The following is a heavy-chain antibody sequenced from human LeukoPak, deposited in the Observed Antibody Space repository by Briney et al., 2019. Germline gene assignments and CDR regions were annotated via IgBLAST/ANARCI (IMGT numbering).Heavy chain of an antibody. CDR1: GGPISSYY. CDR3: ARYGDARGLDY. V-gene: IGHV4-59*01. J-gene: IGHJ4*02. Sequence: SETLSLTCTVSGGPISSYYWSWIRQPPGKGLEWIGYIYYSGSTNYNPSLKSRVTISVDTSKNQFSLKLSSVTAADTAVYYCARYGDARGLDYWGQGTLVTVSS. D-gene: IGHD4-17*01. CDR2: IYYSGST.